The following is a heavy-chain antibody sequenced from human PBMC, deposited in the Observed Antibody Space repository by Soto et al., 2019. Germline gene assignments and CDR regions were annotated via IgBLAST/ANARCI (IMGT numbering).Heavy chain of an antibody. J-gene: IGHJ1*01. CDR2: IYYIGST. Sequence: QVQLQESGPGLVKPSETLSLTCTVSGCSIRSYYWSWIRQPPGKGLEWIGYIYYIGSTNYNPSLKSRFTISVDTFTTQFSLKQSSVTAAATSVYYCAASRVNWNHLGSGRGLDDWGQGTLVTVSA. D-gene: IGHD3-10*01. V-gene: IGHV4-59*01. CDR3: AASRVNWNHLGSGRGLDD. CDR1: GCSIRSYY.